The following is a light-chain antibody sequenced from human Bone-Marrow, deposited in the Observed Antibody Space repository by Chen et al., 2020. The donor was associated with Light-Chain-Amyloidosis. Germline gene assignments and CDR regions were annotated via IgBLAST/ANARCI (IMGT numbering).Light chain of an antibody. CDR3: QQYHTTAYT. V-gene: IGKV4-1*01. J-gene: IGKJ2*01. Sequence: DIVMTQSPDSLAVSLGERATINCKSSQSVLFSSNNKNYLSWYQQKPGQPPKLLIYWASTRESGVPDRFSGSGSGTDFTLTISSLQAEDVVVYYCQQYHTTAYTFGQGTKLEIK. CDR1: QSVLFSSNNKNY. CDR2: WAS.